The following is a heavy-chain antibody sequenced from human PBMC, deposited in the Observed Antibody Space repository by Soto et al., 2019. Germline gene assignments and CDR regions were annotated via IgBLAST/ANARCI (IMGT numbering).Heavy chain of an antibody. V-gene: IGHV4-34*01. CDR3: AGGRGRQQLVMSYYYGMDV. J-gene: IGHJ6*02. Sequence: KPSETLSLTCAVYGGSFSGYYWSWIRQPPGKGLEWIGEINHSGSTNYNPSLKSRVTISVDTSKHQFSLNLSSVTAADTAVYYCAGGRGRQQLVMSYYYGMDVWGQGTTVTVSS. CDR2: INHSGST. D-gene: IGHD6-13*01. CDR1: GGSFSGYY.